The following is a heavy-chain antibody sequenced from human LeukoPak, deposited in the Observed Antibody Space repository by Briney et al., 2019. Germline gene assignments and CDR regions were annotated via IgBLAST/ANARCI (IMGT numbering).Heavy chain of an antibody. D-gene: IGHD3-16*02. V-gene: IGHV4-4*07. CDR2: IYTSGST. CDR3: ARDYPDYYYYYMDV. Sequence: SETLSLTCTVSGGSIRSYYWSWIRQPAGKGLEWIGRIYTSGSTNYNPSLKSRVTMSVDTSKNQFSLKLSSVTAADMAVYYCARDYPDYYYYYMDVWGKGTTVTVSS. J-gene: IGHJ6*03. CDR1: GGSIRSYY.